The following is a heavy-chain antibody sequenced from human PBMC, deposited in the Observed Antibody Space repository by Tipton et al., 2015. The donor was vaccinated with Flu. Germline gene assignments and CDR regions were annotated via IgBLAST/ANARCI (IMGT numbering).Heavy chain of an antibody. J-gene: IGHJ4*02. CDR2: IYYSGGT. CDR3: AREADSSGYYPFDY. Sequence: LRLSCTVSGGSISSYYWSWIRQPPGKGLEWIGYIYYSGGTNYNPSLKSRVTISVDTSKNQFSLKLSSVTAADTAVYYCAREADSSGYYPFDYWGQGTLVTVSS. V-gene: IGHV4-59*01. D-gene: IGHD3-22*01. CDR1: GGSISSYY.